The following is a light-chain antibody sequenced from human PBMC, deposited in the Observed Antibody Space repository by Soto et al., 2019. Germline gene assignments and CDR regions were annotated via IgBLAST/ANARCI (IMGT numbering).Light chain of an antibody. CDR1: QSVSTY. CDR2: DAS. CDR3: QQRSDGPT. V-gene: IGKV3-11*01. Sequence: EIVLTQSPATLSLSPGARATLSCRASQSVSTYLAGYQQKPGQAPRLLIDDASNRAAGIPARFSGGGSGTDFTLTISSRDPEDFAVYYCQQRSDGPTFGGGTKVEIK. J-gene: IGKJ4*01.